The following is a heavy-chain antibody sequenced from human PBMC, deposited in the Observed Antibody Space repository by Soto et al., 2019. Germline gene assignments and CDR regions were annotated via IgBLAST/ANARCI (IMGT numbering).Heavy chain of an antibody. CDR1: GYTFTGYY. CDR3: AREDSSGWYVKAFDI. CDR2: INPNSGGT. Sequence: QVQLVQSGAEVKKPGASVKVSCKASGYTFTGYYMHWVRQAPEQGLEWMGWINPNSGGTNYAQKFQGWVTMTRDTSISTAYMELSRLRSDDTAVYYCAREDSSGWYVKAFDIWGQGTMVTVSS. V-gene: IGHV1-2*04. J-gene: IGHJ3*02. D-gene: IGHD6-19*01.